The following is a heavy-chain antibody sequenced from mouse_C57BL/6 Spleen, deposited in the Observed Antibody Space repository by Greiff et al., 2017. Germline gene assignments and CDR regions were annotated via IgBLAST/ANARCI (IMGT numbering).Heavy chain of an antibody. V-gene: IGHV1-61*01. CDR1: GYTFTSYW. J-gene: IGHJ3*01. Sequence: QVQLQQSGAELVRPGSSVKLSCKASGYTFTSYWMDWVKQRPGQGLEWIGNLYPSDSETHYNQKFKDKATLTVDKSSSTAYMQLSSLTSEDSAVYYCARSGDGPLAYWGQGTLVTVSA. CDR2: LYPSDSET. CDR3: ARSGDGPLAY. D-gene: IGHD2-3*01.